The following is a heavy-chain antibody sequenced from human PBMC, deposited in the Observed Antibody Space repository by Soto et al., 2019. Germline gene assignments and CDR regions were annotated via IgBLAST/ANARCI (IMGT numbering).Heavy chain of an antibody. CDR2: IYYSGST. CDR3: ARLTTGTTHYYYYYYMDV. V-gene: IGHV4-59*08. CDR1: EGKISSFY. Sequence: WTVSEGKISSFYWSWINKHPGKGLEWIGYIYYSGSTNYNPSLKSRVTISVDTSKNQFSLKLSSVTAADTAVYYCARLTTGTTHYYYYYYMDVWGKGTTVTVSS. J-gene: IGHJ6*03. D-gene: IGHD1-1*01.